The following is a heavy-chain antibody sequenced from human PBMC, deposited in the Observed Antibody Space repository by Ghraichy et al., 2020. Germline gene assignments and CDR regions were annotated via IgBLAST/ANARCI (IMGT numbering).Heavy chain of an antibody. CDR3: ARVIYEVELPPVFDR. CDR1: GRSVNSGDYY. Sequence: SETLSLTCSVSGRSVNSGDYYWSWVRQPPGKGLEWIGYIYYSGSTNYNPSLKSRVTISIDTSKNQFSLKLTSVTAADTAVYYCARVIYEVELPPVFDRWGQGTLVTVSS. V-gene: IGHV4-61*08. J-gene: IGHJ4*02. CDR2: IYYSGST. D-gene: IGHD5/OR15-5a*01.